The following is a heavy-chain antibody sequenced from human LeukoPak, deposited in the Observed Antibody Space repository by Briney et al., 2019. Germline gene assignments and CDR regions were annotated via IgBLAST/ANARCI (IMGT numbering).Heavy chain of an antibody. V-gene: IGHV3-21*01. CDR1: GFTLSSYS. CDR3: ARDLTNYYGSGSYIY. Sequence: GGSLRLSCAASGFTLSSYSMNWVRQAPGKGLEWVSSISSSSSYIYYADSVKDRFTISRDNAKNSLYLQMNSLRAEDTAVYYCARDLTNYYGSGSYIYWGQGTLVTVSS. CDR2: ISSSSSYI. D-gene: IGHD3-10*01. J-gene: IGHJ4*02.